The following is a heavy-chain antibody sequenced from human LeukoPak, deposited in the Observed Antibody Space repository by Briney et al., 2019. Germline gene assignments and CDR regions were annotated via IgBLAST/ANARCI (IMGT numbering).Heavy chain of an antibody. CDR2: INPRDGST. V-gene: IGHV1-46*01. CDR3: ASTTGDYYDSFEE. J-gene: IGHJ4*02. D-gene: IGHD3-22*01. Sequence: WASVKVSCKASGYTFTSNYIHWVRQAPGQGLEWMGMINPRDGSTSYAQKLQGRVTMTTDTSTSTAYMELRSLRSDDTAVYYCASTTGDYYDSFEEWGQGTLVTVSS. CDR1: GYTFTSNY.